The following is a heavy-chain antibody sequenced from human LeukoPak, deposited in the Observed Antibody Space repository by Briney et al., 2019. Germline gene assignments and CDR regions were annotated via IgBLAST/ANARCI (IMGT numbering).Heavy chain of an antibody. CDR3: ARDHGSGWYSLDY. CDR2: IYYSGST. D-gene: IGHD6-19*01. Sequence: PSETLSLTCTVSGGSISSYHWSWIRQPPGKGLEWIGYIYYSGSTNYNPSLKSRVTISVDTSKNQFSLKLSSVTAADTAVYYCARDHGSGWYSLDYWGQGTLVTVSS. J-gene: IGHJ4*02. V-gene: IGHV4-59*01. CDR1: GGSISSYH.